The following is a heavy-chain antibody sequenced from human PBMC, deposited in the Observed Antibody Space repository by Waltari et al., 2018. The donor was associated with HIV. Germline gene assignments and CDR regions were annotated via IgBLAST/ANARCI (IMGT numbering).Heavy chain of an antibody. CDR1: GYTFSGYG. CDR3: ARGSLLTNCLYP. D-gene: IGHD3-10*01. Sequence: QIQLVQSGAEVKKPGASVKVSCKTSGYTFSGYGISWVRQAPGQGLEWLGWISGLSSGSKNYAQKLPGRLTLSTDSSTTTAYMELRSLISDDTAIYYCARGSLLTNCLYPWGQGTLVTVSS. V-gene: IGHV1-18*01. J-gene: IGHJ5*02. CDR2: ISGLSSGSK.